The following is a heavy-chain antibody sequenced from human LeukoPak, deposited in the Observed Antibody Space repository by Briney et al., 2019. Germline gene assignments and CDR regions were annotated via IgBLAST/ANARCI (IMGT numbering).Heavy chain of an antibody. V-gene: IGHV3-23*01. D-gene: IGHD6-19*01. J-gene: IGHJ3*02. Sequence: PGGSLRLSCESSGFTFRTYAMNWVRQAPGKGLEWVSIISAYGGSTYYADSVKGRFTISRDNAKNSLYLQMNSLRDEDTAVYYCARDQYSGHWFYAFDIWGQGTMVTVSS. CDR3: ARDQYSGHWFYAFDI. CDR2: ISAYGGST. CDR1: GFTFRTYA.